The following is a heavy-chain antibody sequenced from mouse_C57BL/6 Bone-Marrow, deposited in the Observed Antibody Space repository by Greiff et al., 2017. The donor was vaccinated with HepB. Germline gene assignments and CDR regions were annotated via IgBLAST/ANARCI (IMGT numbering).Heavy chain of an antibody. CDR1: GFSFTSYG. CDR2: IWSGGST. CDR3: ARRYGYARDY. V-gene: IGHV2-2*01. D-gene: IGHD1-1*01. Sequence: VQLQQSGPGLVQPSPSLSITCTVSGFSFTSYGVHWVRQSPGKGLEWLGVIWSGGSTDYNAAFISRLSISKDNAKSQVFFKMHSLQADDTAIYYWARRYGYARDYGGQGTSVTVSS. J-gene: IGHJ4*01.